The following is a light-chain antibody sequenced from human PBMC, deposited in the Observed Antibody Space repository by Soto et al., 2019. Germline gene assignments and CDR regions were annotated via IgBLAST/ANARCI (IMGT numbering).Light chain of an antibody. CDR1: SSNIGSNT. CDR3: ASWDVSLEAWV. V-gene: IGLV1-44*01. CDR2: NDS. J-gene: IGLJ3*02. Sequence: QSVLIQPPSASGTPGQRVTISCSGSSSNIGSNTVNWFRQVPGMAPRLLIYNDSQRPSGVPDRFSGSRSGTSASLAISGLQSDDEADFYCASWDVSLEAWVFGGGTKLTVL.